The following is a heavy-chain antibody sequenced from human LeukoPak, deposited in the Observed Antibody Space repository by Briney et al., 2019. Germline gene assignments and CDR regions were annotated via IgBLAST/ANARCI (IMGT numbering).Heavy chain of an antibody. D-gene: IGHD5-18*01. J-gene: IGHJ4*02. Sequence: SETLSLTCTVSGGSISSSSYYWGWIRQPPGKGLEWIGSIYYSGSTYYNPSLKSRVTISVDTSKNQFSLKLSSVTAADTAVYYCARDPRGIQLWLRPSFDYWGQGTLVTVSS. CDR3: ARDPRGIQLWLRPSFDY. CDR2: IYYSGST. CDR1: GGSISSSSYY. V-gene: IGHV4-39*07.